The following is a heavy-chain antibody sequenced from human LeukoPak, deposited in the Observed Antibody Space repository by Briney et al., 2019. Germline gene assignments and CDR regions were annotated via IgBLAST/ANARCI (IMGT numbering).Heavy chain of an antibody. CDR1: GDSVSSNTAA. Sequence: SQTLSLTCAISGDSVSSNTAAWNWIRQSPSRGLEWLGRTYYMANLYNEYAASVKRRITIKQDTSKNQFSLQLNSVTPEDTAVYYCARELLEKRPMGFDYWGQGTLVTVSS. J-gene: IGHJ4*02. CDR3: ARELLEKRPMGFDY. D-gene: IGHD3-10*01. CDR2: TYYMANLYN. V-gene: IGHV6-1*01.